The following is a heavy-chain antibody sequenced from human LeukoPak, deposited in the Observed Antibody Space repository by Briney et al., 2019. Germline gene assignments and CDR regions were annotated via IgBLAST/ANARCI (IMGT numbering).Heavy chain of an antibody. CDR3: AREDTALVIAY. Sequence: GGSLRLSCAASGFTFSSHWMTWVRQAPGKGLEWVAIMWYDGSNKYYTDSVKGRFTISRDNSKNTLYLQMNSLRVEDTAVYYCAREDTALVIAYWGQGTLVTVSS. V-gene: IGHV3-33*08. CDR2: MWYDGSNK. J-gene: IGHJ4*02. D-gene: IGHD5-18*01. CDR1: GFTFSSHW.